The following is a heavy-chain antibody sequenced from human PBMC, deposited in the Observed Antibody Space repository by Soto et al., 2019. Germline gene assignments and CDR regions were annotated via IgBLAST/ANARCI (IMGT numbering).Heavy chain of an antibody. CDR2: INPNSGGT. CDR3: ARGQNAKYYYDSSGYHPLAL. Sequence: GASVKVSCKASGYTFTSYYMHWVRQAPGQGLEWMGWINPNSGGTNYAQKFQGWVTMTRDTSISTAYMELSRLRSDDTAVYYCARGQNAKYYYDSSGYHPLALWGQGTLVTVSS. D-gene: IGHD3-22*01. CDR1: GYTFTSYY. V-gene: IGHV1-2*04. J-gene: IGHJ4*02.